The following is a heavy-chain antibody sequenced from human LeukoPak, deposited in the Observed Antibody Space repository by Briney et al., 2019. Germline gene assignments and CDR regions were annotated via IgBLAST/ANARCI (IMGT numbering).Heavy chain of an antibody. D-gene: IGHD3-9*01. V-gene: IGHV3-9*01. CDR2: ISWNSGSI. CDR3: AKDYARGGVYDILTGDIDY. CDR1: GFTFNNYA. J-gene: IGHJ4*02. Sequence: GGSLRLSCAASGFTFNNYAMTWVRQAPGKGLEWVSGISWNSGSIGYADSVKGRFTISRDNAKNSLYLQMNSLRAEDTALYYCAKDYARGGVYDILTGDIDYWGQGTLVTVSS.